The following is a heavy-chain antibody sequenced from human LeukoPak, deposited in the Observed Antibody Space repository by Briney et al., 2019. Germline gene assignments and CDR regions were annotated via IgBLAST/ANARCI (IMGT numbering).Heavy chain of an antibody. CDR3: TRGYCSSTSCYMDV. J-gene: IGHJ6*02. CDR2: ISAYNGNT. Sequence: ASVKVSCKASGYTFTRYGISWVRQAPGQGLEWMGWISAYNGNTNYAQKLQGRVTMSTDTSTSTAYMELRSLRSDDTAVYYCTRGYCSSTSCYMDVWGQGTTVT. D-gene: IGHD2-2*01. CDR1: GYTFTRYG. V-gene: IGHV1-18*01.